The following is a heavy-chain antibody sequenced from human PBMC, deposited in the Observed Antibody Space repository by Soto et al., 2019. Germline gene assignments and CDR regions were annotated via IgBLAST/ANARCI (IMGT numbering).Heavy chain of an antibody. CDR1: GYSFTNYG. Sequence: QDQLVQSGGEVKKPGASVKVSCKASGYSFTNYGITWVRQAPGQGFEWMGWISAYNGDTNYAQKLQGSVTMTTDASTSTAYLELRSLRSDDTAVYYCARDRGVAPPVAGNTHYYYYMDVWGKGTTVTVSS. V-gene: IGHV1-18*01. CDR3: ARDRGVAPPVAGNTHYYYYMDV. J-gene: IGHJ6*03. CDR2: ISAYNGDT. D-gene: IGHD6-19*01.